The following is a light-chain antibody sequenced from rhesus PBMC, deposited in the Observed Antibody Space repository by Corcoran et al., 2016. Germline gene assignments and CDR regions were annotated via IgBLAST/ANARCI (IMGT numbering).Light chain of an antibody. Sequence: DIVMTQTPLSLPITPGEPASISCRSSQSLLHSSGNTYLHWYLQKQGQSPQILIYGGSNRGSGVPDRFSGNGSGTDFTLKISKVEAEDFGEYYCVQAIAFPLTFGGGTKVEIK. V-gene: IGKV2-72*01. J-gene: IGKJ4*01. CDR3: VQAIAFPLT. CDR1: QSLLHSSGNTY. CDR2: GGS.